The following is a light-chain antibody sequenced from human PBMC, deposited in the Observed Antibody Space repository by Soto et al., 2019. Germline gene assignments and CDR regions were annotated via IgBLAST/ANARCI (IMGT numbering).Light chain of an antibody. CDR2: AAS. V-gene: IGKV1-39*01. J-gene: IGKJ1*01. Sequence: DIQMTQSPSSLSASVGDRVTITCRASQSISNYLNWYQQKPGEAPKLLIYAASSMQSGVPSRFSGSGSDTDFTLTISSLQPDDSATYYCQQSFSPLWTFGQGTQGE. CDR3: QQSFSPLWT. CDR1: QSISNY.